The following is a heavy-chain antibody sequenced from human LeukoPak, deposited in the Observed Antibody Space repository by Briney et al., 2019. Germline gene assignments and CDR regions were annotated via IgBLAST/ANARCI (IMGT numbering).Heavy chain of an antibody. CDR3: ARGREIVVVTPYDSGWFDY. D-gene: IGHD3-22*01. V-gene: IGHV1-18*01. J-gene: IGHJ4*02. Sequence: ASVKVSCKASGYTFTSYGISWVRQAPGQGLEGMGWISAYNGNTNYAQKLQGRVTMTTDTSTSTAYTELRSLRSDDTAVYYCARGREIVVVTPYDSGWFDYWGQGTLVTVSS. CDR1: GYTFTSYG. CDR2: ISAYNGNT.